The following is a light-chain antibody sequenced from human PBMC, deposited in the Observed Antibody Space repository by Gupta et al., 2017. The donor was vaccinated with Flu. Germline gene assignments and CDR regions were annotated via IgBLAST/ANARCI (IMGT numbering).Light chain of an antibody. Sequence: GSPGQSITISCTGTSSDVGAYNRVSWYQQYPGKAPKLMIYEVSNRLSGVSNRFSGSKSANMASLTISGLQAEDDADYYCSSFTTSNTWVFDGGTKLTVL. CDR2: EVS. CDR1: SSDVGAYNR. V-gene: IGLV2-14*01. J-gene: IGLJ3*02. CDR3: SSFTTSNTWV.